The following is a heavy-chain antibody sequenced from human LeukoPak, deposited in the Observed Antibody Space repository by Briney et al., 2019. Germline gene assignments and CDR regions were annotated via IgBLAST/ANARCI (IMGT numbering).Heavy chain of an antibody. J-gene: IGHJ4*02. V-gene: IGHV1-46*01. CDR2: ITPSGDYT. D-gene: IGHD5-24*01. Sequence: ASVKASCNASGYTFTTYHIIWVRQAPGQHLEWVRVITPSGDYTSCAQRFQGRVTTTRETSTSTVYMELSSLTSQDRAVYYGARARREAYNPFDSWGQGTLVTVSS. CDR1: GYTFTTYH. CDR3: ARARREAYNPFDS.